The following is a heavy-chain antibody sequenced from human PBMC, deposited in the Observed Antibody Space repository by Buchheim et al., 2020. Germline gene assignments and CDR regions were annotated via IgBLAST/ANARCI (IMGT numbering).Heavy chain of an antibody. CDR1: GLTFSSYA. CDR3: VVVPAAIGYSYYYGLDV. Sequence: EVQLLESGGGLVQPGGSLRLSCAASGLTFSSYAMSWVRQAPGKGLEWVSVICGSGSITYYADSVKGRFTFSRDNSKNTLYLQMNSLRADDTAVYYCVVVPAAIGYSYYYGLDVWGQGTT. D-gene: IGHD2-2*01. CDR2: ICGSGSIT. V-gene: IGHV3-23*01. J-gene: IGHJ6*01.